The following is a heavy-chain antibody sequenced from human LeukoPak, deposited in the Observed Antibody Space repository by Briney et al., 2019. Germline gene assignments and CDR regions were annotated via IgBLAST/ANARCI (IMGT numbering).Heavy chain of an antibody. Sequence: GASVKVSCKASGFTFTSSAMQWVRQARGQRLEWIGWIVVGSGNTNYAQKFQERVTITRDMSTSTAYMELSSLRSEDTAVYYCAAQVQLERLVAFDIWGQGTMVTVSS. J-gene: IGHJ3*02. CDR3: AAQVQLERLVAFDI. D-gene: IGHD1-1*01. CDR2: IVVGSGNT. V-gene: IGHV1-58*02. CDR1: GFTFTSSA.